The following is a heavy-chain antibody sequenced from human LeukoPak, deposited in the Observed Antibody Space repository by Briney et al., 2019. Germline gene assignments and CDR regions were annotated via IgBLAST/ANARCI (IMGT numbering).Heavy chain of an antibody. CDR3: AREGHYDILTGYYPDY. V-gene: IGHV4-61*02. CDR1: GVSINSGSYY. J-gene: IGHJ4*02. D-gene: IGHD3-9*01. CDR2: IYTSGST. Sequence: SETLSLTCTVSGVSINSGSYYWSWIRQPAGKGLEWIGRIYTSGSTNYNPSLKSRVTISVDTSKNQFSLKLSSVTAADTAVYYCAREGHYDILTGYYPDYWGQGTLVTVSS.